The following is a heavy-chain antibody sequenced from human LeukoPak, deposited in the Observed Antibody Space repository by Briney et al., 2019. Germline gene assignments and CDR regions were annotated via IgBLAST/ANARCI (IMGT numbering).Heavy chain of an antibody. J-gene: IGHJ6*03. CDR2: ISSSSSYI. D-gene: IGHD3-10*01. CDR3: ARVVSGSYVDYYYYYMDV. CDR1: GFTFSTYS. V-gene: IGHV3-21*01. Sequence: GGSLRLSCAASGFTFSTYSMNWVRQAPGKGLEWVSSISSSSSYIYYADSVKGRFTISRDNAKNSLYLQMNSLRAEDTAVYYCARVVSGSYVDYYYYYMDVWGKGTTVTISS.